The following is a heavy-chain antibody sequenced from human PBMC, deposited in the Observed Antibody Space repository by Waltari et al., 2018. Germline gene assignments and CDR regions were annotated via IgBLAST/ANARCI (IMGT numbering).Heavy chain of an antibody. J-gene: IGHJ4*02. CDR2: SNPNSGGT. CDR3: AREYYDILTGYYPVDY. D-gene: IGHD3-9*01. CDR1: GYTFTGYY. V-gene: IGHV1-2*02. Sequence: QVQLVQSGAEVKKPGASVKVSCKASGYTFTGYYMHWVRQAPGQGLEWMGMSNPNSGGTNYAQKFQGRVTMTRDTSISTAYMELSRLRSDDTAVYYCAREYYDILTGYYPVDYWGQGTLVTVSS.